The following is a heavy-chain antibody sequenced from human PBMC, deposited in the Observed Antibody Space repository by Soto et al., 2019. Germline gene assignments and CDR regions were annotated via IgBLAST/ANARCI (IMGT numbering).Heavy chain of an antibody. D-gene: IGHD2-15*01. CDR1: GFSVSDNY. V-gene: IGHV3-66*01. Sequence: EVQLVESGGGLVQPGGSLRLSCAASGFSVSDNYMNWVRQAPGKGLEWVSVTYIGGSTYYADSVKGRFTISRDNSKNTRSLQMNRLRAGDTAVYYCPRDRSKPGMDFWAKGPRSPSS. J-gene: IGHJ6*02. CDR2: TYIGGST. CDR3: PRDRSKPGMDF.